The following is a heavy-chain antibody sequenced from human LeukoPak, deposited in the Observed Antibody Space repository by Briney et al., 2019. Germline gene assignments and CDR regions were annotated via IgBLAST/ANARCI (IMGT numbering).Heavy chain of an antibody. CDR3: AKDEITMVRGDFDY. D-gene: IGHD3-10*01. J-gene: IGHJ4*02. Sequence: GGSLRLSCAASGFTFSSCAMNWVRQGPGKGLEWVSVISGSGDSTYYADSVKGRFTVSRDFSKNTLYLQMNSLRAEDTAVYYCAKDEITMVRGDFDYWGQGTLVTVSS. CDR2: ISGSGDST. CDR1: GFTFSSCA. V-gene: IGHV3-23*01.